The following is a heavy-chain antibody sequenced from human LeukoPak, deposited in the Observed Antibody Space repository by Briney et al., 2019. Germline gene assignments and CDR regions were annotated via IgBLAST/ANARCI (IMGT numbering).Heavy chain of an antibody. J-gene: IGHJ3*02. CDR3: ARDLKRRVYYDSSGSDDAFDI. D-gene: IGHD3-22*01. Sequence: GGSLRLSCAASGFTFDDYTMHWVRQAPGKGLEWVSLISWDGGSTYYADSVKGRFTISRDNAKNSLYLQMNSLRAEDTAVYYCARDLKRRVYYDSSGSDDAFDIWGQGTMVTVSS. V-gene: IGHV3-43*01. CDR2: ISWDGGST. CDR1: GFTFDDYT.